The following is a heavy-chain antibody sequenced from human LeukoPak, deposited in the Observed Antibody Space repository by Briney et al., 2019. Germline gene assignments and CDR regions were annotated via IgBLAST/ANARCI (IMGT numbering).Heavy chain of an antibody. CDR2: IYYSGST. J-gene: IGHJ4*02. CDR3: ARSTTSSSPIDY. Sequence: PSETLSLTCTVSGGSISSYYWSWIRQPPGKGLEWIGYIYYSGSTNYNPSLKSRVTISVDTSKNQFSLQLSSVTAADTAVYYCARSTTSSSPIDYWGQGTLVTVSS. CDR1: GGSISSYY. V-gene: IGHV4-59*01. D-gene: IGHD6-6*01.